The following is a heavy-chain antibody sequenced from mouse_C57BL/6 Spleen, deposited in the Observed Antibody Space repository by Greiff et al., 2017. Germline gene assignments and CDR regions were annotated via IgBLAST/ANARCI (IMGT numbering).Heavy chain of an antibody. J-gene: IGHJ4*01. CDR2: IDPSDSYT. CDR1: GYTFTSYW. D-gene: IGHD4-1*01. V-gene: IGHV1-69*01. Sequence: QVQLQQPGAELVMPGASVKLSCKASGYTFTSYWMHWVKQRPGQGLEWIGEIDPSDSYTNYNQKFKGKSTLTVDKSSSTAYMQLSSLTSEDSSVYYCARHWDYYAMDCWGQGTSVTVSS. CDR3: ARHWDYYAMDC.